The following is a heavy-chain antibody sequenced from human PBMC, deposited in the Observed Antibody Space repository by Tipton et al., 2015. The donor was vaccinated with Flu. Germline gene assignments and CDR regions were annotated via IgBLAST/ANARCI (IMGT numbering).Heavy chain of an antibody. V-gene: IGHV3-7*01. Sequence: GSLRLSCAASGFTYSSYWMSWVRQAPGKGLEWVANINQDGSEKYYVDSVEGRFTVSRDNAKNSLYLQMNSLRGEDTAVYFCARGPLPDSNWYNGMDVWGQGTTVSVSS. CDR2: INQDGSEK. D-gene: IGHD6-13*01. CDR1: GFTYSSYW. J-gene: IGHJ6*02. CDR3: ARGPLPDSNWYNGMDV.